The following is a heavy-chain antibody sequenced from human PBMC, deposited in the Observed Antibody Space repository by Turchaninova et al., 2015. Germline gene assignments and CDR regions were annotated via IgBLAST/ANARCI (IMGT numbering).Heavy chain of an antibody. CDR2: IRYDVSSD. D-gene: IGHD3-9*01. CDR3: AKDLDDVLTGYIHMDV. V-gene: IGHV3-30*02. J-gene: IGHJ6*03. Sequence: QVQLVESGGGVVAHGGSLRLYCAASGFHFSNYGMHWVRQGQGKGRGGVTFIRYDVSSDNSADAGKVRFSISRDNSKNTMSLQLRSLRADDTAVYYCAKDLDDVLTGYIHMDVWGKGTTVTVSS. CDR1: GFHFSNYG.